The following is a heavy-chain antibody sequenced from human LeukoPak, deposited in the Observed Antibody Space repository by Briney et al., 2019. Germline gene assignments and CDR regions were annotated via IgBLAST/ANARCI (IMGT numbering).Heavy chain of an antibody. Sequence: GGSLRLSCAASGFTFSSYAMSWVRQAPGKGLEWVSAISGSGGSTYYADSVKGRFTISRDNSKNTLYLQMNSLGAEDTAVYYCAKDLSSSWYLDAFDIWGQGTMVTVSS. CDR1: GFTFSSYA. CDR2: ISGSGGST. V-gene: IGHV3-23*01. D-gene: IGHD6-13*01. CDR3: AKDLSSSWYLDAFDI. J-gene: IGHJ3*02.